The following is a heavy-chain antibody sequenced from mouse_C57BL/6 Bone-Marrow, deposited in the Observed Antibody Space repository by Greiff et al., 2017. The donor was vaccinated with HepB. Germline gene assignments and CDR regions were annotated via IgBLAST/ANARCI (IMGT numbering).Heavy chain of an antibody. J-gene: IGHJ3*01. CDR3: ARDWANWDGFAY. CDR2: ISYDGSN. CDR1: GYSITSGYY. D-gene: IGHD4-1*01. Sequence: EVQLQQSGPGLVKPSQSLSLTCSVTGYSITSGYYWNWIRQFPGNNLEWMGYISYDGSNNYNPSLKNRISITRDTSKNQFFLKLNSVTTEDTATYYCARDWANWDGFAYWGQGTLVTVSA. V-gene: IGHV3-6*01.